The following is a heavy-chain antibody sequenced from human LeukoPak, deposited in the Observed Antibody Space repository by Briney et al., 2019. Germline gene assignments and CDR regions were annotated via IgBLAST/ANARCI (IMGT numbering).Heavy chain of an antibody. CDR3: AKDRGHRRGDIVVVPAATGVYYYYGMDV. V-gene: IGHV3-30*18. Sequence: GGSLRLSCAASGFTFSSYGMHWVRQAPGKGLEWVAVISYDGSNKYYADSVKGRFTISRDNSKNTLYLQMNSLRAEDTAVYYCAKDRGHRRGDIVVVPAATGVYYYYGMDVWGQGTTVTVSS. CDR2: ISYDGSNK. CDR1: GFTFSSYG. D-gene: IGHD2-2*01. J-gene: IGHJ6*02.